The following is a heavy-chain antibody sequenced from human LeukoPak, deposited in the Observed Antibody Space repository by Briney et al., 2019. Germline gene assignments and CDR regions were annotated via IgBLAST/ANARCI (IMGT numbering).Heavy chain of an antibody. J-gene: IGHJ4*02. CDR1: GGSISSYH. D-gene: IGHD6-13*01. CDR3: ASGDSGYSSSWYVGNLDY. Sequence: SETLSLTCTVSGGSISSYHWSWIRQPPGKGLEWIGYIYYSGSTNYNPSLKSRVTISVDTSKNQFSLKLSSVTAADTAVYYCASGDSGYSSSWYVGNLDYWGQGTLVTVSS. V-gene: IGHV4-59*01. CDR2: IYYSGST.